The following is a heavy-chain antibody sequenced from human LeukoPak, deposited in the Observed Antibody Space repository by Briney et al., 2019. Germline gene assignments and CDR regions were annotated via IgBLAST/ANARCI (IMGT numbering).Heavy chain of an antibody. D-gene: IGHD3-10*01. Sequence: SETLSLTCTVSGGSISSYYWSWIRQPAGKGLEWIGYIYYSGSTNYNPSLKSRVTISVDTSKNQFSLKLSSVTAADTAVYYCARDTTYYYGSGSYAFDIWGQGTMVTVSS. CDR1: GGSISSYY. CDR2: IYYSGST. CDR3: ARDTTYYYGSGSYAFDI. J-gene: IGHJ3*02. V-gene: IGHV4-59*01.